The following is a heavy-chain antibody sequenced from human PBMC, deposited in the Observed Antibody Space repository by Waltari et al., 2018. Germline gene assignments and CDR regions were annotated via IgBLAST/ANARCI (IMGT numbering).Heavy chain of an antibody. CDR1: GYSISSGYY. V-gene: IGHV4-38-2*01. D-gene: IGHD2-15*01. CDR2: IYHSGST. CDR3: ARRMVVPYYLDY. Sequence: QVQLQESGPGLVKPSETLSLTCAVSGYSISSGYYWGWIRQPPGKGLEWIGSIYHSGSTYYNPSLKSRVTISVDTSKNQFSLKLSSVTAADTAVYYCARRMVVPYYLDYWGQGTLVTVSS. J-gene: IGHJ4*02.